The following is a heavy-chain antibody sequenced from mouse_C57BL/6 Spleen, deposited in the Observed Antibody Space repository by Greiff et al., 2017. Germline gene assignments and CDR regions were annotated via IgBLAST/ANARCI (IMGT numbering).Heavy chain of an antibody. D-gene: IGHD2-10*01. CDR2: INPNNGGT. CDR3: ARGGLLSFAY. V-gene: IGHV1-26*01. J-gene: IGHJ3*01. CDR1: GYTFTDYY. Sequence: VQLQQSGPELVKPGASVKISCKASGYTFTDYYMNWVKQSHGKSLEWIGDINPNNGGTSYNQKFKGKATLTVDKSSSTAYMELRSLTSEDSAVYYCARGGLLSFAYWGQGTLVTVSA.